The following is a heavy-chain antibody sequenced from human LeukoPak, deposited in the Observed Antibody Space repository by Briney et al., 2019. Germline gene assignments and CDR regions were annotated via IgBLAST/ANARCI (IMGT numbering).Heavy chain of an antibody. CDR3: ARSLRGYYYTNWFDP. CDR2: IYYSGST. D-gene: IGHD3-22*01. V-gene: IGHV4-39*07. J-gene: IGHJ5*02. Sequence: SETLSLTCTVSGGSISSSSYYWGWIRQPPGKGLEWIGSIYYSGSTYYNPSLKSRVTISVDTSKNQFSLKLSSVTAADTAVYYCARSLRGYYYTNWFDPWGQGTLVTVSS. CDR1: GGSISSSSYY.